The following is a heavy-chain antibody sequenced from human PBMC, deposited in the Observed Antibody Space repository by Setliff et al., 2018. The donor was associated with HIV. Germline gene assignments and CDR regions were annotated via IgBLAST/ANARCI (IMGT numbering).Heavy chain of an antibody. CDR2: IHPSDSDV. CDR3: ARGGIYFYYYMDV. D-gene: IGHD1-26*01. J-gene: IGHJ6*03. Sequence: GESLKISCKGSGYSFTRYWIAWVRQMPGKGPEWMGIIHPSDSDVRYSPSFQGQVTISADKSISTAYLQWSSLRASDTAMYYCARGGIYFYYYMDVWGKGTTVTVSS. CDR1: GYSFTRYW. V-gene: IGHV5-51*01.